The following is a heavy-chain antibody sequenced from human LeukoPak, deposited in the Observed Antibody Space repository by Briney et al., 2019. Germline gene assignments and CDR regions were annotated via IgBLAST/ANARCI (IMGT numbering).Heavy chain of an antibody. D-gene: IGHD1-14*01. CDR3: ARDPAGHGRYFDY. J-gene: IGHJ4*02. Sequence: SETLSLTCTVSGGSISGYFCTWLRQSAGAGLECIGRIHTSGTTYCNPSLRSRVSMSVDTSSNKFSLRLSSVTAADTAVYYCARDPAGHGRYFDYWGQGALVTVSS. V-gene: IGHV4-4*07. CDR1: GGSISGYF. CDR2: IHTSGTT.